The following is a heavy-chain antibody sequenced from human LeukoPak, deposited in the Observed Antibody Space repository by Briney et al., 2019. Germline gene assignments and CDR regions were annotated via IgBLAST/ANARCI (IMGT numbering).Heavy chain of an antibody. V-gene: IGHV4-31*11. CDR3: ARDSGISGRTDY. CDR2: IYYSGTT. Sequence: SETLSLTCAVSGGSINSGGYWSWIRQHPGKGLEWIGYIYYSGTTYFNPSLKGRVTMSVDTSKNQFSLKLSSVTAADTAVYYCARDSGISGRTDYWGQGTLVTVSS. J-gene: IGHJ4*02. D-gene: IGHD3-10*01. CDR1: GGSINSGGY.